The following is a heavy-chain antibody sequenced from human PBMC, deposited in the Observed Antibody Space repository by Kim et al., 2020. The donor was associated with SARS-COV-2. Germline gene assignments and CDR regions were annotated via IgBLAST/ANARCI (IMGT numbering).Heavy chain of an antibody. Sequence: GGSLRLSCAASGFTFSSYWMSWVRQAPGKGLEWVANIKQDGSEKYYVDSVKGRFTISRDNAKNSLYLQMNSLRAEDTAVYYCARDIEDIVVVPAAIDYWGQGTLVTVSS. J-gene: IGHJ4*02. CDR3: ARDIEDIVVVPAAIDY. D-gene: IGHD2-2*01. V-gene: IGHV3-7*01. CDR2: IKQDGSEK. CDR1: GFTFSSYW.